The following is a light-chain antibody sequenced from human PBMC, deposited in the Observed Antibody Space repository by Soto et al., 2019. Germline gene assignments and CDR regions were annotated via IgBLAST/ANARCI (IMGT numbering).Light chain of an antibody. CDR2: GAS. CDR1: QSVSSSY. J-gene: IGKJ4*01. CDR3: QQYGSLLT. Sequence: EIVLTQSPGTLSLSPGERATLSCRASQSVSSSYLAWYQQKPGQAPRLLIYGASSRATGIPDRFSGSGSGTDLTLTISRLEPEDFAVYYCQQYGSLLTFGGGTKVDIK. V-gene: IGKV3-20*01.